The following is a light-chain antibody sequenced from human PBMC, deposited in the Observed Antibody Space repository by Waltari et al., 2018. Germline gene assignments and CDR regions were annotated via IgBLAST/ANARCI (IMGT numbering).Light chain of an antibody. Sequence: EIVLTQSPATLSLSPGERATLSCRTGQSVGTYLVWYQQKPGQAPRLLIYEASNKATGIPARFSGSGSGTDCTLTNSYLEPEDVAVYYCHQRSDWPLTFGGGTKVEIK. V-gene: IGKV3-11*01. CDR3: HQRSDWPLT. CDR1: QSVGTY. CDR2: EAS. J-gene: IGKJ4*01.